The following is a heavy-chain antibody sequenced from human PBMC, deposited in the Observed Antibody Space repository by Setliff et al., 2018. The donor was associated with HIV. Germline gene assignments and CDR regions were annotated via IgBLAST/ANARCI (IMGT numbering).Heavy chain of an antibody. Sequence: GGSLRLSCAASGFTFSGFAMTWVRQAPGKGLEWISTISGGGGSKYYADSVKGRFSISRDNSKDMLYLQTDSLSAEDTAVYYCAKADQYGSDYGMDVWGQGTTVTVSS. D-gene: IGHD3-10*01. V-gene: IGHV3-23*01. CDR3: AKADQYGSDYGMDV. J-gene: IGHJ6*02. CDR1: GFTFSGFA. CDR2: ISGGGGSK.